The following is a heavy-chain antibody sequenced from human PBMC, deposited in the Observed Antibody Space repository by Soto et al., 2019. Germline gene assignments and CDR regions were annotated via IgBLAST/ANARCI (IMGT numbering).Heavy chain of an antibody. CDR3: ARETEQLDY. D-gene: IGHD1-1*01. CDR1: GFTFSSYA. J-gene: IGHJ4*02. Sequence: QVQVVESGGGVVQPGRSLRLSCAASGFTFSSYAMHWVRQTPGKGLEWVAIISYDGSDKYYADSVKGRFTISRDNSKNTLYLQMDSLRAEDTAVYYCARETEQLDYWGQGTLVTVSS. CDR2: ISYDGSDK. V-gene: IGHV3-30-3*01.